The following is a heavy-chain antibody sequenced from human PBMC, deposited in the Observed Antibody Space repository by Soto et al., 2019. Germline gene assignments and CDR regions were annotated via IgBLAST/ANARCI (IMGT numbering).Heavy chain of an antibody. V-gene: IGHV4-39*01. D-gene: IGHD6-19*01. CDR1: GDSISSSSYY. J-gene: IGHJ4*02. CDR3: HGYSSGWYIFQFDY. Sequence: QLQLQESGPGLVKPSETLSLTCTVSGDSISSSSYYWGWIRQPPGKGLEWIGSIYYSGSTYYNPSLKSRVTLSVDTSKNQFSLKLSSVTAADTAVYYCHGYSSGWYIFQFDYWGQGTLVTVSS. CDR2: IYYSGST.